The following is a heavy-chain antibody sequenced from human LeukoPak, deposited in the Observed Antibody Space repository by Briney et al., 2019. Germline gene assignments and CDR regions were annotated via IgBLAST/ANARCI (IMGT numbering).Heavy chain of an antibody. CDR1: GYSISSGYF. Sequence: SETLFLTCDVSGYSISSGYFWGWIRQPPGKGLEWIGSIYHSGNTYYNPSLKSRVTISLDTSKNQFSLKLTSVTAAGTAVYYCARLRPPWNSDADYWGQGALVTVSS. V-gene: IGHV4-38-2*01. J-gene: IGHJ4*02. CDR2: IYHSGNT. CDR3: ARLRPPWNSDADY. D-gene: IGHD1-7*01.